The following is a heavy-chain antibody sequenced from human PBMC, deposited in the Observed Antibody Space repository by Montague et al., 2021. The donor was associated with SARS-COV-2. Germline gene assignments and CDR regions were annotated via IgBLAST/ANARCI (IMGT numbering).Heavy chain of an antibody. J-gene: IGHJ4*02. Sequence: PALVKPTQTLTLTCTFSGFSLSTSGMCVSWIRQPPGKALEWLARXDWGDDKYYSTSLKTRLTISKDTSKNQVVLTMTNMDPVDTATYYCARTTMITYGGVIVCFDYWGEGTLVTVSS. CDR1: GFSLSTSGMC. CDR3: ARTTMITYGGVIVCFDY. V-gene: IGHV2-70*11. CDR2: XDWGDDK. D-gene: IGHD3-16*02.